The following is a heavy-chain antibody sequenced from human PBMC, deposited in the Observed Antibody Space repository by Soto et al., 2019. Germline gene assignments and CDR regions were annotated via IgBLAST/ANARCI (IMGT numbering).Heavy chain of an antibody. CDR1: GFTFSNYA. J-gene: IGHJ4*02. CDR3: AKDYYDSSGVYFFDY. CDR2: ISGSGGST. Sequence: GSLRLSCAASGFTFSNYAMSWVRQAPGKGLEWVSGISGSGGSTYYADSVKGRFTISRDNSKNTLYLQMNSLRAEDTAVYYCAKDYYDSSGVYFFDYWGQGTLVTVSS. D-gene: IGHD3-22*01. V-gene: IGHV3-23*01.